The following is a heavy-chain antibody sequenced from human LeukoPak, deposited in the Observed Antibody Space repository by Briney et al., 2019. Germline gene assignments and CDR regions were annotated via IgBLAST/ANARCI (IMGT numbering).Heavy chain of an antibody. CDR3: ARGRFYYYDSSGQLDY. CDR1: GFTVSSNY. D-gene: IGHD3-22*01. V-gene: IGHV3-30-3*01. CDR2: ISYDATNK. J-gene: IGHJ4*02. Sequence: PGGSLRLSCAASGFTVSSNYMSWVRQAPGKGLEWVAIISYDATNKYYADSVKGRFTISRDNSKNTLYLQMNSLRAEDTAVYYCARGRFYYYDSSGQLDYWGQGTLVIVSS.